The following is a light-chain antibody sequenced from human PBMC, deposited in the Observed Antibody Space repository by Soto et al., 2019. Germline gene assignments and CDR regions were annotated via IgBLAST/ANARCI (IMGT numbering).Light chain of an antibody. CDR3: QQYNSYSWT. J-gene: IGKJ1*01. V-gene: IGKV1-5*01. CDR2: DAS. CDR1: QSISSW. Sequence: DIQMTQSRSTLSASVGDRFTITCLASQSISSWLAWYQQKPGKAPKLLIYDASSLESGVPSRFRGSGSGTEFTLTISSLQPDDFETYYCQQYNSYSWTFGQGTKVDIK.